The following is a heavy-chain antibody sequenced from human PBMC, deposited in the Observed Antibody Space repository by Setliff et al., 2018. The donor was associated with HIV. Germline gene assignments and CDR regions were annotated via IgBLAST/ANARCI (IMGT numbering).Heavy chain of an antibody. V-gene: IGHV4-59*08. CDR1: GGSISGYY. CDR2: VYDTGST. J-gene: IGHJ4*02. CDR3: ARRVPYGGFDY. D-gene: IGHD1-1*01. Sequence: PSETLSLTCTVSGGSISGYYWSWIRQPPGKGLEWIGYVYDTGSTNYNPSLKSRVTISVDTSKNQFSLKLTSVTAVDTAVYYCARRVPYGGFDYWGQGTLVTVSS.